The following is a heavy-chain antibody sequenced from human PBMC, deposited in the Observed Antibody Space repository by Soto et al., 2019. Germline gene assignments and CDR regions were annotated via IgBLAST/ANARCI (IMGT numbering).Heavy chain of an antibody. CDR2: ISYEGSNK. D-gene: IGHD5-12*01. Sequence: PGGSLRLSCAASGFTFSSYAMHWVRQAPGTGLEWVAVISYEGSNKYYADSVKGRFTISRDNSKNTLYLQMNSLRTEDTAVYYCARVLGGMAPVPFDYWGQGALVTVS. J-gene: IGHJ4*02. V-gene: IGHV3-30-3*01. CDR1: GFTFSSYA. CDR3: ARVLGGMAPVPFDY.